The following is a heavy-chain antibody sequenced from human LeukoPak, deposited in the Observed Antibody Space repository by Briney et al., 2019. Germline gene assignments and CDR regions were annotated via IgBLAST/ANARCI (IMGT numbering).Heavy chain of an antibody. CDR3: AKDLIGWSLDY. Sequence: GGSLRLSCAASGFTFSSYGMHWVRQAPGKGLEWVAVISYDGSNKYYADSVKGRFTISRDNSKNTMYLQMNSLRAKNTAVYYCAKDLIGWSLDYWGQGTLVTVSS. CDR2: ISYDGSNK. D-gene: IGHD2-21*01. J-gene: IGHJ4*02. CDR1: GFTFSSYG. V-gene: IGHV3-30*18.